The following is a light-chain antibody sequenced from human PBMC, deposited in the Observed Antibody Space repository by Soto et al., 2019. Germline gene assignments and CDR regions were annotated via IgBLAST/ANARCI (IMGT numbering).Light chain of an antibody. Sequence: DIVLTQYPGTLSLSPGESATLSCRASQTVRSSSLAWYQQKPGQAPRLLIYDASNRATGIPARFSGSGSGTDFTLTISSLEPEDFAVYYCQQYNNWPPITFGQGTRLEIK. J-gene: IGKJ5*01. CDR3: QQYNNWPPIT. CDR2: DAS. CDR1: QTVRSSS. V-gene: IGKV3-11*01.